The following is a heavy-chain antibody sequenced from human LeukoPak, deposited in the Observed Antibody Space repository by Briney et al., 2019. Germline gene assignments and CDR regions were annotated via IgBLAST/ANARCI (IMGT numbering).Heavy chain of an antibody. D-gene: IGHD3-9*01. V-gene: IGHV3-23*01. J-gene: IGHJ5*02. Sequence: PGGSLRLSCAASGFTFSSYAMSWVRQAPGKGLEWVSAISGSGGSTYYADSVKGRFTISRDNSKNTLYLQMNSLRAEDTAVYYCAKAGDYDILTGNWFDPWGQGTLVTVSS. CDR2: ISGSGGST. CDR1: GFTFSSYA. CDR3: AKAGDYDILTGNWFDP.